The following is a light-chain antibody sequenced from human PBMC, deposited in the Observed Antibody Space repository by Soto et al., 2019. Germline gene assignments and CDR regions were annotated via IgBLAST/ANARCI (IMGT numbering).Light chain of an antibody. Sequence: EIVLTQSPATLSLSPGERTTLSCRASQRVSSYLAWYQQKPGQAPRLLIYDASNRATGIPARFSGSGSGTDFTRTISSLEPEDFAVYYCQQRSNWPRTFCQGTRLEIK. V-gene: IGKV3-11*01. CDR2: DAS. CDR3: QQRSNWPRT. CDR1: QRVSSY. J-gene: IGKJ5*01.